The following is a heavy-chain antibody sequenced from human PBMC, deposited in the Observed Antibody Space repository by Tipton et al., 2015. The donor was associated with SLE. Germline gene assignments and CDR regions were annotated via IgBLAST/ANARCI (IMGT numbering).Heavy chain of an antibody. J-gene: IGHJ3*01. D-gene: IGHD3-22*01. V-gene: IGHV4-61*05. CDR3: TRGPVGSGYYSSSDAFDF. Sequence: TLSLTCTVSGGSISSSSYYWGWIRQPPGKGLEWIGQMYHSGSTNYNPSLKSRVTISVDTSKNQFSLKLSSVTAADTAVYFCTRGPVGSGYYSSSDAFDFWGQGTMVTVSS. CDR2: MYHSGST. CDR1: GGSISSSSYY.